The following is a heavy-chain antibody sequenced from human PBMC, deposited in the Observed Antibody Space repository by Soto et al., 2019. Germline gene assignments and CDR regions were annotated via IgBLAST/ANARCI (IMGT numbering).Heavy chain of an antibody. J-gene: IGHJ6*02. D-gene: IGHD6-13*01. CDR1: GFTFSDYC. V-gene: IGHV3-11*06. Sequence: GGSLRLSCAASGFTFSDYCMSWIRQAPGKGLEWVSYISSSSSYTNYADSVKGRFTISRDNAKNSLYLQMNSLRAEDTAVYYCAKYSSSWRRYYYYGMDVWGQGTTVTVSS. CDR3: AKYSSSWRRYYYYGMDV. CDR2: ISSSSSYT.